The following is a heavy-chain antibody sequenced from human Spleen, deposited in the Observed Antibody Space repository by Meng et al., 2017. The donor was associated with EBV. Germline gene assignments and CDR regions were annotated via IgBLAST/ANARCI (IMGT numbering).Heavy chain of an antibody. CDR2: LSVTGTDI. CDR1: GFTFSSYS. CDR3: ARTVPTVNYFDP. J-gene: IGHJ5*02. Sequence: LVEFVGGPVKPGRSLRLSSGTSGFTFSSYSFNWGRQAPGKGLEWVASLSVTGTDIHSADSVKGRFTISRDNAKKSLYLQMNSLRPEDTAVYYCARTVPTVNYFDPWGQGTLVTVSS. V-gene: IGHV3-21*04. D-gene: IGHD4-17*01.